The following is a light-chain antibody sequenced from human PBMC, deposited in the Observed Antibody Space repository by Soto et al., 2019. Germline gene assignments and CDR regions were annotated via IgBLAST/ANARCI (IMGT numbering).Light chain of an antibody. Sequence: QSVLTQPPSVSGAPGQRVTISCTGSSFNIGAGYGVHWYQQPPGRAPKVLMYENNKRPSGVPDRFSGSKSGTSASLAITGLQAEYEADYYCQSYDSSLSVVLFGGGTKLTVL. V-gene: IGLV1-40*01. CDR2: ENN. CDR3: QSYDSSLSVVL. CDR1: SFNIGAGYG. J-gene: IGLJ3*02.